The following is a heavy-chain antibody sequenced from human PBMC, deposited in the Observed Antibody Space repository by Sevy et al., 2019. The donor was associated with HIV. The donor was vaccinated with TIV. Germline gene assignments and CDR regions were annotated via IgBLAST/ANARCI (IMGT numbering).Heavy chain of an antibody. CDR2: TRNKANSYTT. J-gene: IGHJ3*02. CDR1: GFTFSDHY. V-gene: IGHV3-72*01. CDR3: AVSLWFGELSDNDAFDI. D-gene: IGHD3-10*01. Sequence: GGSLRLSCAASGFTFSDHYMDWVRQAPGKGLEWVVRTRNKANSYTTEYAASVKGRFTISRDDSKNSLYLQMNSLKTEDTAVYYCAVSLWFGELSDNDAFDIWGQGTMVTVSS.